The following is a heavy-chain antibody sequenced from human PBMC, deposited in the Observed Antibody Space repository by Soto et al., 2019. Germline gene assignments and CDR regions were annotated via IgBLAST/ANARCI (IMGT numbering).Heavy chain of an antibody. V-gene: IGHV4-39*01. CDR2: IYYSGET. CDR3: ARHGSF. CDR1: DFSISGTSYY. D-gene: IGHD3-16*02. J-gene: IGHJ1*01. Sequence: SETLSLACTVSDFSISGTSYYWGWIRQTPAKGLEWIGTIYYSGETFYNPSLKSRVSISLDRSKNHFSLNLASVTAADTAIYYCARHGSFWGQGALVTVSS.